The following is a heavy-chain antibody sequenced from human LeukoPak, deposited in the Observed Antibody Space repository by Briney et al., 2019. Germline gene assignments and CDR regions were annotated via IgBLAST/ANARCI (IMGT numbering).Heavy chain of an antibody. J-gene: IGHJ5*02. D-gene: IGHD1-26*01. Sequence: ASVKVSCKVSGYTLTELSMHWVRQAPGKGLEWMGGLDPEDGETIYARKFQGRVTMTEDTSTDTAYMEVSSLSSEDTAVYYCATSLPPDGIVGATVDWFDPWGQETLVTVSS. CDR2: LDPEDGET. CDR1: GYTLTELS. V-gene: IGHV1-24*01. CDR3: ATSLPPDGIVGATVDWFDP.